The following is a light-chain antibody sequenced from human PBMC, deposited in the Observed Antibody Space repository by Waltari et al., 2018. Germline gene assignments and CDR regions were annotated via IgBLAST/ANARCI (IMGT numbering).Light chain of an antibody. CDR1: QCITSY. CDR3: QQGNSYPYS. Sequence: IQMSQSPSSLSASVGDRVTITCRASQCITSYLNWYQQKPGKAPKLLIYYANSLASGVPSRFSGSGSGTEFTLTISSLQPEDFATYYCQQGNSYPYSFGQGTKVEIK. J-gene: IGKJ2*03. CDR2: YAN. V-gene: IGKV1-13*02.